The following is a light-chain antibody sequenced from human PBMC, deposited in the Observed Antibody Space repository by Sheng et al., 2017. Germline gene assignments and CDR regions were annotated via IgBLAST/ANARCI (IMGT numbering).Light chain of an antibody. Sequence: QSALTQPASVSGSPGQSITISCIGTSGDVGAYNFVSWYQQHPGKVPKLIIYHVTKRPSGVSDRFSGSKSDNTASLTISGLQAEDEADYYCCSYASSNSYVFGTGTKVTVL. J-gene: IGLJ1*01. CDR2: HVT. V-gene: IGLV2-23*02. CDR3: CSYASSNSYV. CDR1: SGDVGAYNF.